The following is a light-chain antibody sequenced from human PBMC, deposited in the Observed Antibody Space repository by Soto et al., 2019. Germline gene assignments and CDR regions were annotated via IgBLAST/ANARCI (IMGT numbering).Light chain of an antibody. V-gene: IGLV1-40*01. CDR1: SSNIGAGYD. J-gene: IGLJ2*01. Sequence: QSVLTQPSSVSGAPGQRVTISCTGSSSNIGAGYDVHWYQQLPGTAPKLLIYGNSNGPSGVPDRFSGSKSGTSASLAITGLQAEDEADYYCQSYDSSLSAVVFGGGTKLTVL. CDR3: QSYDSSLSAVV. CDR2: GNS.